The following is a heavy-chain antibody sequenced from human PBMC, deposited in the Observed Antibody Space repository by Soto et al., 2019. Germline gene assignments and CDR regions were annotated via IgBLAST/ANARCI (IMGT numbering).Heavy chain of an antibody. D-gene: IGHD2-15*01. CDR3: ARAALGSNYYYYMAV. CDR1: GYTFTSYD. J-gene: IGHJ6*03. V-gene: IGHV1-8*01. CDR2: MNPNSGST. Sequence: GASVKVSCKASGYTFTSYDINWVRQATGQGLEWMGWMNPNSGSTGYAQKLQGRVTMTRNTSISTAYMELSSLRSEDTAVYYCARAALGSNYYYYMAVWGKGTTVTVSS.